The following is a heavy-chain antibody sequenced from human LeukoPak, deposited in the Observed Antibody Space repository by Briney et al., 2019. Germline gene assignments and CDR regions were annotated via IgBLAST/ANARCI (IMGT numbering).Heavy chain of an antibody. CDR3: ARESGDDSSGYTFDY. CDR2: IIPILGIA. Sequence: SVKVSCKASGGTFSSYTISWVRQAPGLGLEWMGWIIPILGIANYAQKFQGRVTITADKSTSTAYMELSSLRSEDTAVYYCARESGDDSSGYTFDYWGQGTLVTVSS. D-gene: IGHD3-22*01. J-gene: IGHJ4*02. CDR1: GGTFSSYT. V-gene: IGHV1-69*10.